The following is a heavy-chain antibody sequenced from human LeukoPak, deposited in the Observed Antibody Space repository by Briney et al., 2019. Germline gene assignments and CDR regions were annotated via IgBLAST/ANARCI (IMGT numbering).Heavy chain of an antibody. Sequence: GGSLRLSCAASGFTFSSYAMSWVRQAPGKGLEWVSAISGSGGSTYYADSVKGRFTISRDNSKNTLYLQTNSLRAEDTAVYYCAKRPYYYGSGSYSQAYNWFDPWGQGTLVTVSS. D-gene: IGHD3-10*01. J-gene: IGHJ5*02. CDR3: AKRPYYYGSGSYSQAYNWFDP. V-gene: IGHV3-23*01. CDR1: GFTFSSYA. CDR2: ISGSGGST.